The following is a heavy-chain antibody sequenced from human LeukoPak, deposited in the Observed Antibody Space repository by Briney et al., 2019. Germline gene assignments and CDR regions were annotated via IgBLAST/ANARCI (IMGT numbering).Heavy chain of an antibody. CDR3: ARAQSSGSQTTYGMDV. J-gene: IGHJ6*01. CDR1: GFTFSSYA. D-gene: IGHD6-19*01. CDR2: ISGSGGST. V-gene: IGHV3-23*01. Sequence: GGSLRLSCAASGFTFSSYAMSWVRQAPGKGLEWVSAISGSGGSTYYADSVKGRFTISRDNSKNTLCLQINSVRAEDTAVYYCARAQSSGSQTTYGMDVWGQGSTVTVSS.